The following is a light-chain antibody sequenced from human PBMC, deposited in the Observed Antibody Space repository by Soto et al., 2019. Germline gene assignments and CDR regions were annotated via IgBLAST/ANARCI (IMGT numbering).Light chain of an antibody. Sequence: DIQTTQSPSSVSASVGDRVTITCRASQGITSWLAWYQQKPGKAPKLLIYAASILQSGAPSRFSGSGSGTDFTLTISSLQPEYVATYYRQQANNFPLTFGGGTRVEIK. J-gene: IGKJ4*01. V-gene: IGKV1D-12*01. CDR1: QGITSW. CDR3: QQANNFPLT. CDR2: AAS.